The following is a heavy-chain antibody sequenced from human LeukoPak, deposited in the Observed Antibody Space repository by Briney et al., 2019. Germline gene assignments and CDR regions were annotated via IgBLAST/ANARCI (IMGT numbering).Heavy chain of an antibody. D-gene: IGHD3-16*01. CDR2: IQPDGSEQ. CDR3: ASQSYARFDP. J-gene: IGHJ5*02. CDR1: GFTFSSYW. V-gene: IGHV3-7*01. Sequence: GGSLRLSCAASGFTFSSYWMHWVRQAPGKGLEWVGNIQPDGSEQYPVDSLRGRFTISRDNARNSLFLQMNSLRVDDTAVYYCASQSYARFDPWGQGTLVIVSS.